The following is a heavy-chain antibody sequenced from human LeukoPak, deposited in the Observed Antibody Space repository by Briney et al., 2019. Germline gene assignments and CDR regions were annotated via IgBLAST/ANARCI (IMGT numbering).Heavy chain of an antibody. CDR3: AKDLGYYYDSSGYYYVSYYYYYGMDV. CDR2: ISGSGGST. CDR1: GFTFSSYA. J-gene: IGHJ6*02. D-gene: IGHD3-22*01. V-gene: IGHV3-23*01. Sequence: PGGSLRLSCAASGFTFSSYAMSWVRQAPGKGLEGVSAISGSGGSTYYADSVKGRVAISRDNSKNTLYLQMNSLRAEDTAVYYCAKDLGYYYDSSGYYYVSYYYYYGMDVWGQGTTVTVSS.